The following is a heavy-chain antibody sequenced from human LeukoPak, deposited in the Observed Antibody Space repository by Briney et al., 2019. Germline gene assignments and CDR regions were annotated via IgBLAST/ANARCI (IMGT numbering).Heavy chain of an antibody. D-gene: IGHD3-3*02. V-gene: IGHV1-18*01. CDR3: ARDPFRLAISGNNWFDP. J-gene: IGHJ5*02. CDR2: ISAYNGDK. CDR1: GDTFTTCG. Sequence: ASVKVSCKASGDTFTTCGFSWVRQAPAQGLEWMGWISAYNGDKNYAQKFQSRVTMTTEKSTRTVYMELRNLTSDDTAVYYCARDPFRLAISGNNWFDPWGQGTLVTVSS.